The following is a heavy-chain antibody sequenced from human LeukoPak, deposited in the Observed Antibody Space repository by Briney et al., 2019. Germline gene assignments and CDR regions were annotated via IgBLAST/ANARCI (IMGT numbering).Heavy chain of an antibody. CDR1: GGSISSSSYY. V-gene: IGHV4-39*07. Sequence: SETLSLTCTVSGGSISSSSYYWSWIRQPPGKGLEWIGEINHSGSTNYNPSLKSRVTISVDTSKNQFSLKLSSVTAADTAVYYCARGGTKDGYKTIDYWGQGTLVTVSS. CDR2: INHSGST. D-gene: IGHD5-24*01. J-gene: IGHJ4*02. CDR3: ARGGTKDGYKTIDY.